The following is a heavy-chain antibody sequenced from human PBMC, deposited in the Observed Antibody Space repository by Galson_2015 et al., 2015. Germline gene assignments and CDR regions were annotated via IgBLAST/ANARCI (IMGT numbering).Heavy chain of an antibody. CDR3: ARGVGIATRYFDY. D-gene: IGHD6-13*01. CDR1: RGSLRSFY. V-gene: IGHV4-59*01. Sequence: SGTLSPPCTLSRGSLRSFYLSWVRPPPGEGVEWVWYIYYSGSTNYNPSLKSRVTISVDTSKNQFSLKLSSVTAADTAVYYCARGVGIATRYFDYWGQGTLVTVSS. CDR2: IYYSGST. J-gene: IGHJ4*02.